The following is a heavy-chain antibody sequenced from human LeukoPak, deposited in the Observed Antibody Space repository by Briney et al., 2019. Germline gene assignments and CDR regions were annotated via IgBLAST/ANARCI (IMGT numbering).Heavy chain of an antibody. V-gene: IGHV1-2*02. CDR3: ARDAISRGIIDY. CDR2: INPDSGGT. Sequence: ASVKVSCKXSGYSFTGDYVHWVRQAPGQGLEWMGWINPDSGGTNFAQKFQGRVTLTRDTSISTAYMELSRLTSDDTAVYFCARDAISRGIIDYWGQGTLVTVSS. CDR1: GYSFTGDY. J-gene: IGHJ4*02. D-gene: IGHD3-10*01.